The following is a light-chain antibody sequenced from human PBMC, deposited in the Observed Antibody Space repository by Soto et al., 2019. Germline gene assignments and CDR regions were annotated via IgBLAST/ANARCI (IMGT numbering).Light chain of an antibody. V-gene: IGKV3-11*01. CDR3: QQRHMWPIT. Sequence: EIVLTQSPATLSLSPGERATLSCRASQSVDNYLDWYQQKPGQAPRLLIYESSNRATGIPARFSGSGSGTDFTLTICSLEPEDSAVYYCQQRHMWPITFGQGTRLEI. CDR1: QSVDNY. CDR2: ESS. J-gene: IGKJ5*01.